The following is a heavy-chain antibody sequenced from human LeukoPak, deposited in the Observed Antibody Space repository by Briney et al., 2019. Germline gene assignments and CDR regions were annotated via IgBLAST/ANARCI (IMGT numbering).Heavy chain of an antibody. V-gene: IGHV4-39*07. CDR2: IYRSGST. CDR1: GGSISSSNFY. Sequence: PSETLSLTCTVSGGSISSSNFYWGWIRQPPGKGLEWIGSIYRSGSTNYNPSLKSRVTISVDTSKNQSSLKVSSVTAADTAVYYCARGDCSGSICYSPMDVWGTGTTVTVSS. CDR3: ARGDCSGSICYSPMDV. J-gene: IGHJ6*03. D-gene: IGHD2-21*01.